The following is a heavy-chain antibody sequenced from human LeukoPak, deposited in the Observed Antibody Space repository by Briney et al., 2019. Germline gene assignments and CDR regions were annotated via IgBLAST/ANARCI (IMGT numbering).Heavy chain of an antibody. Sequence: SETLSLTCTVSGGSISSYYWSWIRQPAGKGLEWIGRIYTSGSTNYNPSLKSRVTISVDTSKNQFSLKLSSVTAADTAVYYCARQPLSYSSGWYAAWFDPWGQGTLVTVSS. CDR1: GGSISSYY. V-gene: IGHV4-4*07. D-gene: IGHD6-19*01. CDR3: ARQPLSYSSGWYAAWFDP. CDR2: IYTSGST. J-gene: IGHJ5*02.